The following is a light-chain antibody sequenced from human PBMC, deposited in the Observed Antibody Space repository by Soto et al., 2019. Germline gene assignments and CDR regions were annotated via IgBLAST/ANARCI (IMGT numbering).Light chain of an antibody. Sequence: QSALTQPASMSGSPGQSITISCTGTSSDFAVYNYVSWYQHHPGKAPKLVIYEVSNRPSGVSYRFSGSKSGNTASLTISGLQPEDEAVYFCTSYTTSSTPVLFGGGTQLTVL. J-gene: IGLJ7*01. V-gene: IGLV2-14*01. CDR1: SSDFAVYNY. CDR3: TSYTTSSTPVL. CDR2: EVS.